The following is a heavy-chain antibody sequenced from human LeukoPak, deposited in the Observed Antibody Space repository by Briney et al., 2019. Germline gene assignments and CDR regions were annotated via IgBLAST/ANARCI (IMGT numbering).Heavy chain of an antibody. CDR1: GFTFSSYA. CDR2: KSYDGSNK. CDR3: ARALAAGYNWFDP. J-gene: IGHJ5*02. D-gene: IGHD6-25*01. Sequence: GRSLRLSCAASGFTFSSYAMHWVRQAPGKGLEWVAVKSYDGSNKYYADSVKGRFTISRDNAKNSLYLQMNSLRARDTAMYYCARALAAGYNWFDPWGQGTLVTVSS. V-gene: IGHV3-30-3*01.